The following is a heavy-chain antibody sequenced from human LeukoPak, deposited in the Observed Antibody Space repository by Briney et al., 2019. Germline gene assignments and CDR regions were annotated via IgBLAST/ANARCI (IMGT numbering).Heavy chain of an antibody. CDR2: IYYSGST. CDR1: GGSISSYY. J-gene: IGHJ5*02. V-gene: IGHV4-59*12. D-gene: IGHD3-22*01. CDR3: ARDGERDYDSTPFDP. Sequence: SETLSLTCTVSGGSISSYYWSWIRQPPGKGLEWIGYIYYSGSTNYNPSLKSRVTISVDTSKNQFSLKLSSVTAADTAVYYCARDGERDYDSTPFDPWGQGTLVTVSS.